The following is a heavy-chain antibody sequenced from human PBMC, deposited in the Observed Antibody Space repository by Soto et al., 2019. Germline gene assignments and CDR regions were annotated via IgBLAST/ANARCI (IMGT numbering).Heavy chain of an antibody. CDR2: INPYSGST. J-gene: IGHJ6*02. V-gene: IGHV1-2*04. Sequence: ASVKVSCKASGYTFTSYGISWVRQAPGQGLEWMGRINPYSGSTNYEQKFQGWVTMTRDTSISTAYMELSRLRSDDTAVYYCSGCSGGACHKNYGMDVWGQGTTVTVSS. D-gene: IGHD2-15*01. CDR1: GYTFTSYG. CDR3: SGCSGGACHKNYGMDV.